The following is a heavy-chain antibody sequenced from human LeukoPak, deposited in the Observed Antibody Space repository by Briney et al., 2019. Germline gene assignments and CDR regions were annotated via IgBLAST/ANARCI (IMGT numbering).Heavy chain of an antibody. CDR2: IYNSGYT. J-gene: IGHJ4*02. V-gene: IGHV4-59*01. CDR1: GGPITSYY. D-gene: IGHD3-10*01. CDR3: ARGTNYGSGTYHY. Sequence: SETLSLTCTVSGGPITSYYWSWIRQPPGKGLEWIGYIYNSGYTNYNPSFKSRVTISVDTSRNQFSLKLSSVTAADTAVYYCARGTNYGSGTYHYWGQGTLVTVSS.